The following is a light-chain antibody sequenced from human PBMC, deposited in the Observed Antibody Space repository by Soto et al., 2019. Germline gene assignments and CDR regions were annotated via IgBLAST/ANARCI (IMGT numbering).Light chain of an antibody. Sequence: QSALTQPASVSGSPGQSISISCTGTSNDVGGNNYVSWYQQHPGKAPKLMIYEVSNRPSGVSNRFSGSKSGNTASLTISGLQAEDDADYYCSSHTNGSYVFGTGTKVTV. J-gene: IGLJ1*01. CDR3: SSHTNGSYV. CDR1: SNDVGGNNY. V-gene: IGLV2-14*01. CDR2: EVS.